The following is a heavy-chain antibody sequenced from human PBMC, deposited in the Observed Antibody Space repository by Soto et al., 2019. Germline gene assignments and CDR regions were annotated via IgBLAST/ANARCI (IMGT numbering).Heavy chain of an antibody. CDR2: TFTGGST. CDR3: AKKPPSSIQGWAFGMDV. J-gene: IGHJ6*02. D-gene: IGHD1-26*01. CDR1: GFSVTTNY. V-gene: IGHV3-53*02. Sequence: EVQLVETGGGLIQPGGSLRLSCLASGFSVTTNYIIWVRQPPGKELEWVSTTFTGGSTHYADSVKGRFSISRDNSKNTVYLQMNNLRVEDTAVYYCAKKPPSSIQGWAFGMDVWGQGTTVSVSS.